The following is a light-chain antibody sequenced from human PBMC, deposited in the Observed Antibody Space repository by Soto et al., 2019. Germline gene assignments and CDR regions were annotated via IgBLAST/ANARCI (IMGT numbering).Light chain of an antibody. J-gene: IGLJ2*01. CDR2: LEGSGTY. CDR3: ETWDNNNRV. V-gene: IGLV4-60*02. Sequence: QPVLTQSSSASASLGSSVKLTCTLSSGHSSYIIAWHQQQLGKAPRYLMKLEGSGTYNKGSRVPDRFSGSSSEYDSYLTLYNFQFEDEANYYCETWDNNNRVFGGVNKLTVL. CDR1: SGHSSYI.